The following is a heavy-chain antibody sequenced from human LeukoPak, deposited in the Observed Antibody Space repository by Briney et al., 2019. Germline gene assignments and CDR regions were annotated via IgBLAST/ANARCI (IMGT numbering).Heavy chain of an antibody. Sequence: ASVKVSCKASGYSFSDLYIHWVRQAPGQGLEWMGWITPKSGASNYAQNFQSRVTLTTDTSISTAYMELSRLTSDDTAVYYCAREGCSGETCYLTWFDPWGQGTLVTVSS. CDR3: AREGCSGETCYLTWFDP. CDR2: ITPKSGAS. CDR1: GYSFSDLY. D-gene: IGHD2-15*01. J-gene: IGHJ5*02. V-gene: IGHV1-2*02.